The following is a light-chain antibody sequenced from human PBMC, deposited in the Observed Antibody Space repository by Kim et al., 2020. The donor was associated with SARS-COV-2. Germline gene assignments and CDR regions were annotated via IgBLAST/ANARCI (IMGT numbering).Light chain of an antibody. Sequence: SPGERATLSCRASQSVSSSYLAWYQQRPGQAPRLLIYGASSRATGIPDRFRGSGSGTDFTLTISRLEPEDFAVYYCHQYGSSPRTFGQGTKVDIK. CDR1: QSVSSSY. CDR3: HQYGSSPRT. J-gene: IGKJ1*01. CDR2: GAS. V-gene: IGKV3-20*01.